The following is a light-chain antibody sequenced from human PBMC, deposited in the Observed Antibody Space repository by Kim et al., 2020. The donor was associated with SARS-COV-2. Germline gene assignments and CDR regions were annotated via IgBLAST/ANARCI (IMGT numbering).Light chain of an antibody. CDR3: MQALHTRT. V-gene: IGKV2-28*01. J-gene: IGKJ1*01. Sequence: DIMMTQSPLSLPVSPGEPASISCRSSESLLHSNGYNYLDWYLQKPGQSPQLLIYLGSNRASGVPDRFSGSGSGTDFTLKISRVEAEDVGVYYCMQALHTRTFGQGTKVDIK. CDR2: LGS. CDR1: ESLLHSNGYNY.